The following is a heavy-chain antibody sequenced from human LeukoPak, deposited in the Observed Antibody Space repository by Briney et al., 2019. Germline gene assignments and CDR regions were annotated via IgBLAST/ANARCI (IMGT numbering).Heavy chain of an antibody. J-gene: IGHJ4*02. Sequence: ASVKVSCKASGGTFSSYAISWVRQAPGQGLEWMGRIIPIFGIANYAQKFQGRVTITADKSTSTAYVELSSLRSEDTAVYYCARDTDYNYYDSSGYYQPNLDYWGQGTLVTVSS. CDR2: IIPIFGIA. V-gene: IGHV1-69*04. CDR1: GGTFSSYA. CDR3: ARDTDYNYYDSSGYYQPNLDY. D-gene: IGHD3-22*01.